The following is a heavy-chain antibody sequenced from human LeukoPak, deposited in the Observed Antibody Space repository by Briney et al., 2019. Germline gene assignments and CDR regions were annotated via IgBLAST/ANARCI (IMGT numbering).Heavy chain of an antibody. CDR3: ATDGGRREFDY. CDR2: IYSGGST. D-gene: IGHD3-3*01. CDR1: GFSVTTKY. Sequence: PGGSLRLSCEASGFSVTTKYMSWVRQAPGKGLEWVSAIYSGGSTYYADSVKARFTISRDKSKSTVYLQMNNLRAEDTAVYYCATDGGRREFDYWGQGTLVTVSS. V-gene: IGHV3-66*01. J-gene: IGHJ4*02.